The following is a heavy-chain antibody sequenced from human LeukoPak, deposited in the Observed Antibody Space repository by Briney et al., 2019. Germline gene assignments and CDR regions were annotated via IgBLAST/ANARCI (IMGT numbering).Heavy chain of an antibody. CDR1: GFTFSSYA. CDR3: ARDQAAYSSSWFQYFQH. CDR2: ISYDGSNK. V-gene: IGHV3-30-3*01. Sequence: GRSLRLSCAASGFTFSSYAMHWVRQAPGKGLEWVAVISYDGSNKYYADSVKGRFTISRDNSKNTLYLQMNSLRAEDTAVYYCARDQAAYSSSWFQYFQHWGQGTLVTVSS. J-gene: IGHJ1*01. D-gene: IGHD6-13*01.